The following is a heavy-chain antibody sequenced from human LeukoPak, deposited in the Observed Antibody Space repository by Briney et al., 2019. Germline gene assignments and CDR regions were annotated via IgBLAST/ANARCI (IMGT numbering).Heavy chain of an antibody. Sequence: ASVKVSCKASGYTFIDYFIHWVRLAPGQGLEWMGLIDPNSGGTNYAQKFQGRVTMTRDTSISTAYMELSRLRSDDTAVYYCARGPSISEAYFDYWGQGTLVTVSS. CDR3: ARGPSISEAYFDY. V-gene: IGHV1-2*02. J-gene: IGHJ4*02. CDR2: IDPNSGGT. CDR1: GYTFIDYF.